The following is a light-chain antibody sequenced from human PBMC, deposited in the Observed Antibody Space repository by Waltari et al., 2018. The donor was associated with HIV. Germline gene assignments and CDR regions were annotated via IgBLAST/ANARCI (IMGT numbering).Light chain of an antibody. CDR2: WAS. Sequence: DIVMTQSPDSLAVSLGERATINCKSSQSVLYSSNNKNYLAWYQQKPGQPPKLLIYWASTRESGVPDRFSGSGSGTDFTLTISSLQAEDVAVYYCQQYYSTHTFGQGTNLELK. CDR3: QQYYSTHT. CDR1: QSVLYSSNNKNY. J-gene: IGKJ2*01. V-gene: IGKV4-1*01.